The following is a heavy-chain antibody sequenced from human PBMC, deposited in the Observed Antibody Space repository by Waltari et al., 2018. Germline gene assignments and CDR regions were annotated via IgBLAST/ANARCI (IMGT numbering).Heavy chain of an antibody. V-gene: IGHV3-23*01. CDR3: AGSLGWFDP. J-gene: IGHJ5*02. CDR2: VSGSGRNT. Sequence: VQLLESGGGLVQPGGSLRLSCAASGFTFNNFAMNWVRQAPGEGLEWVSAVSGSGRNTYYADSVRGRFTISRDNSKNTLYLQMTSLRAEDMAVYYCAGSLGWFDPWGQGTLVTVSS. CDR1: GFTFNNFA.